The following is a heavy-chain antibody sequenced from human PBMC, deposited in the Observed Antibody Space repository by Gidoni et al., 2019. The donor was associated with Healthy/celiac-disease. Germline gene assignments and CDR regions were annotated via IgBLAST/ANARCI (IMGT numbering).Heavy chain of an antibody. J-gene: IGHJ2*01. CDR2: IYYSGSP. V-gene: IGHV4-59*01. D-gene: IGHD2-15*01. CDR3: AREGCSGGSCYNWYFDL. CDR1: GGSISSYY. Sequence: QVQLQASGPGLVKPSETLSLTCTCSGGSISSYYWSWIRQPPGKGLEWIGYIYYSGSPNYNPPLKRRVTISVDTFKNQFSLKLSSVTAADTAVYYCAREGCSGGSCYNWYFDLWGRGTLVIVSS.